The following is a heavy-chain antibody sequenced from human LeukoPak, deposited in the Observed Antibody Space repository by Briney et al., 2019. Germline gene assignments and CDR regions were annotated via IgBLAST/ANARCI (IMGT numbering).Heavy chain of an antibody. Sequence: SETLSLTCTVSGYSISSGYYWGWIRQPPGKGLEWIGYIYYSGSTYYNPSLKSRVTISVDTSKNQFSLKLSSVTAADTAVYYCARGQGYKLDYWGQGTLVTVSS. CDR3: ARGQGYKLDY. V-gene: IGHV4-38-2*02. J-gene: IGHJ4*02. CDR1: GYSISSGYY. D-gene: IGHD5-18*01. CDR2: IYYSGST.